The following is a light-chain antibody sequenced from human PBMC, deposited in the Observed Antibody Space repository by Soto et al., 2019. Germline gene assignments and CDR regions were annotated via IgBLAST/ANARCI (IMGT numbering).Light chain of an antibody. CDR1: SSDIGAYNY. CDR3: QSYDNSLSGYV. CDR2: EVS. Sequence: QSVLTQPASVSGSPGQSITISCTGTSSDIGAYNYVSWYQQHPGKAPKVMIYEVSNRPSGVSNRFSGSKSGNTASLAITGLQAEDEADYYCQSYDNSLSGYVFGTGTKLTVL. J-gene: IGLJ1*01. V-gene: IGLV2-14*01.